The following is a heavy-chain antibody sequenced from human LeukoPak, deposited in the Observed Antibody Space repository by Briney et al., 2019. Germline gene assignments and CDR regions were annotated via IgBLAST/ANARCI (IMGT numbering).Heavy chain of an antibody. CDR2: VYNSGST. CDR3: ARGSSNWNYDPNLDY. V-gene: IGHV4-59*01. J-gene: IGHJ4*02. D-gene: IGHD1-7*01. Sequence: SETLSLTCTVSGGSISSYYWSWIRQPPGKGLEWIGYVYNSGSTNYNPSLKSRVAISVDMSKNQFSLKLTSVTAADTAVYYCARGSSNWNYDPNLDYWGQGTLVSVSS. CDR1: GGSISSYY.